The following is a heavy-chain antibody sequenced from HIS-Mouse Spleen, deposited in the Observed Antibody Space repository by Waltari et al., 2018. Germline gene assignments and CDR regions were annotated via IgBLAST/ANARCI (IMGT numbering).Heavy chain of an antibody. D-gene: IGHD6-13*01. CDR2: SYSSGST. CDR1: GGSISSSSYY. Sequence: QLQLQESGPGLVKPSETLSLTCTVSGGSISSSSYYWGWIRQPPGKGLEWIGGSYSSGSTYYDPSLKSRFTISVDTSKNQFSLKLSSVTAADTAVYYCAREIPYSSSWYDWYFDLWGRGTLVTVSS. V-gene: IGHV4-39*07. J-gene: IGHJ2*01. CDR3: AREIPYSSSWYDWYFDL.